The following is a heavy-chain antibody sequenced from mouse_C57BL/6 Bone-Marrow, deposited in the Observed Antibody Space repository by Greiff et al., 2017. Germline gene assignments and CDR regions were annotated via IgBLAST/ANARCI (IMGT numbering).Heavy chain of an antibody. Sequence: EVQLQQSGPELVKPGASVKIPCKASGYTFTDYNMDWVKQSHGKSLEWIGDINPNNGGTIYNQKFKGKATLTVDKSSSTAYMELRSLTSEDTAVYYCARGIYGSSYDGYFDVWGTGTTVTVSS. CDR1: GYTFTDYN. V-gene: IGHV1-18*01. CDR3: ARGIYGSSYDGYFDV. J-gene: IGHJ1*03. CDR2: INPNNGGT. D-gene: IGHD1-1*01.